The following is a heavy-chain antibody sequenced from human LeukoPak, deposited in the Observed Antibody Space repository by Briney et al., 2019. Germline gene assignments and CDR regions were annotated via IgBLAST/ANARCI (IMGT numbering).Heavy chain of an antibody. Sequence: SVKVSCKASGYTFTGYYMHWVRQAPGQGLEWMGGIIPIFGTANYAQKFQGRVTITADESTSTAYMELSSLRSEDTAVYYCARCWIQLWEQAFDIWGQGTMVTVSS. D-gene: IGHD5-18*01. CDR1: GYTFTGYY. V-gene: IGHV1-69*13. CDR3: ARCWIQLWEQAFDI. CDR2: IIPIFGTA. J-gene: IGHJ3*02.